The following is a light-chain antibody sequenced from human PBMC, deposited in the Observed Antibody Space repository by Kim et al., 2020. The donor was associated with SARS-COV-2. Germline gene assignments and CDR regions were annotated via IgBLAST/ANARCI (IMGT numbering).Light chain of an antibody. CDR3: QQSYNTPIT. V-gene: IGKV1-39*01. CDR2: GAS. J-gene: IGKJ3*01. CDR1: QSISTY. Sequence: ASVGDRVTITCRASQSISTYLNWYQHKPGKAPKLLIYGASSLQSGVPSRFSGDGSGTDFTLTISSLQPEDFATYSCQQSYNTPITFGPGTKVDIK.